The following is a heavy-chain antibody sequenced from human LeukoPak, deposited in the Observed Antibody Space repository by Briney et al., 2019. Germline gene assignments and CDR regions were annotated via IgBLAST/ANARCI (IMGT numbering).Heavy chain of an antibody. Sequence: SGGSLRLSCAASEFTFSTFWMSWVRQAPGKGLEWVANIKADGSVKHYVDSMEGRFSISRDNARSSFYLQMNSLRAEDTAVYYCVRDSDYQRNSGGRYAHYDALDIWGHGTMVTVSS. J-gene: IGHJ3*02. D-gene: IGHD2-21*01. CDR2: IKADGSVK. V-gene: IGHV3-7*01. CDR1: EFTFSTFW. CDR3: VRDSDYQRNSGGRYAHYDALDI.